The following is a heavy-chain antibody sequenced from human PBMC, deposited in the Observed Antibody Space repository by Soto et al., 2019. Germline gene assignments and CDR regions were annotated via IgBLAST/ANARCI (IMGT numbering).Heavy chain of an antibody. CDR3: AREAPVAGTNYFDL. J-gene: IGHJ4*02. CDR2: VRGDGDST. V-gene: IGHV3-23*01. CDR1: GFSLSTYD. D-gene: IGHD6-19*01. Sequence: EVQLLESGGGLVQPGGSLRLSCAASGFSLSTYDMIWVRQAPGKGLEWVSDVRGDGDSTYYADSVKGRFTISRDKANNTVSLQMNSLRAEDTAVYYCAREAPVAGTNYFDLWGQGTLVTVSS.